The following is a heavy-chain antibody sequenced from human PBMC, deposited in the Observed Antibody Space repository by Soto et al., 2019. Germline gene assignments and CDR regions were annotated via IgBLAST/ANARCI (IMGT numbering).Heavy chain of an antibody. V-gene: IGHV3-23*01. CDR2: VTANGGST. CDR3: ASLGVGDWAHYYSYYGMDV. J-gene: IGHJ6*02. CDR1: GFTFSVYA. D-gene: IGHD2-21*02. Sequence: EVQLLESGGGFVQPGGSLRLSCAATGFTFSVYAMTWVRQAPGKGLEWVSAVTANGGSTYSADSVKGRFTISRDNSKTTLFLQMNSLRAEDTAVYYCASLGVGDWAHYYSYYGMDVWGQGTTVTVSS.